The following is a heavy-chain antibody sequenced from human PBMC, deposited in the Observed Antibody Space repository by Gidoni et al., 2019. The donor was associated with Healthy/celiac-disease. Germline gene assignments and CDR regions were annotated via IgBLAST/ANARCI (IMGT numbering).Heavy chain of an antibody. CDR2: IRSKANSYAT. CDR1: GFTFSGSA. D-gene: IGHD3-22*01. Sequence: EVQLVESGGGLVQPGGSLKLSCAASGFTFSGSAMHWVRQASGKGLEWVGRIRSKANSYATAYAASVKGRFTISRDDSKNTAYLQMNSLKTEDTAVYYCTTNTYYYDSSGAHGAEYFQHWGQGTLVTVSS. V-gene: IGHV3-73*02. CDR3: TTNTYYYDSSGAHGAEYFQH. J-gene: IGHJ1*01.